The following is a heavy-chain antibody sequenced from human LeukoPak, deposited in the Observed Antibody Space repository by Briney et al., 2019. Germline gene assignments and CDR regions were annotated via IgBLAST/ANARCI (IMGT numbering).Heavy chain of an antibody. CDR3: ARGRAEESPCYYGSGSLFRYYYGMDV. Sequence: SVKVSCKASGGTFSSYAISWLRQAPGQGLEWMGGIIPIFGTANYAQKFQGSVTITADNSTSTAYMELSSLRSEDTAVYYCARGRAEESPCYYGSGSLFRYYYGMDVWGKGTTVTVSS. J-gene: IGHJ6*04. D-gene: IGHD3-10*01. V-gene: IGHV1-69*06. CDR2: IIPIFGTA. CDR1: GGTFSSYA.